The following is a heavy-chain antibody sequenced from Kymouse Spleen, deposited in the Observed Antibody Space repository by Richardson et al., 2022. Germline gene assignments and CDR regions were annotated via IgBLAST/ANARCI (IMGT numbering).Heavy chain of an antibody. CDR3: ARALYSSSWTDAFDI. J-gene: IGHJ3*02. CDR1: GGSFSGYY. D-gene: IGHD6-13*01. CDR2: INHSGST. V-gene: IGHV4-34*01. Sequence: QVQLQQWGAGLLKPSETLSLTCAVYGGSFSGYYWSWIRQPPGKGLEWIGEINHSGSTNYNPSLKSRVTISVDTSKNQFSLKLSSVTAADTAVYYCARALYSSSWTDAFDIWGQGTMVTVSS.